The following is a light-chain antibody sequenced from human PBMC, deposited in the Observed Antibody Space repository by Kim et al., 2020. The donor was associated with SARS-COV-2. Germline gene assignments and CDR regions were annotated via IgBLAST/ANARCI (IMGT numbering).Light chain of an antibody. CDR3: QESATFLYT. CDR2: GAS. Sequence: DIQMTQSPSTLSASVGDRVTITCRASQNIKTYLDWYRLKPGKTPKLLIYGASNIESGVSSRFSGSGSGTEFTLTISSLQPDDFATYYCQESATFLYTFGQGTKLEI. V-gene: IGKV1-5*03. J-gene: IGKJ2*01. CDR1: QNIKTY.